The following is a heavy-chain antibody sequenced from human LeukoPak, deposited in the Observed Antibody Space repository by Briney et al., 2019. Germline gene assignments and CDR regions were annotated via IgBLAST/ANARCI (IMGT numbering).Heavy chain of an antibody. CDR3: ARDRSRMVRGIDALDL. CDR2: ISSSGSTR. CDR1: GITFNDCY. V-gene: IGHV3-11*01. J-gene: IGHJ3*01. D-gene: IGHD3-10*01. Sequence: GGSLRLSCAASGITFNDCYMNWIRQAPGKGLEWVSYISSSGSTRYYADSLKGRFTISRDNAGNSLYLQMDSLRADDTAVYYCARDRSRMVRGIDALDLWGQGTMVTVSS.